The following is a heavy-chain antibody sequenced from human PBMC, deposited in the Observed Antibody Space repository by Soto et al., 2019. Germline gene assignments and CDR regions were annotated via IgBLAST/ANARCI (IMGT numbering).Heavy chain of an antibody. D-gene: IGHD6-6*01. CDR2: INQNEVT. Sequence: QVPLPQWGAGLLTPSETLSLTCAVSGGSFSDYYYTWIGQPPGKGLEWIGEINQNEVTNYKPSLRGRFVRSLDTSKAQFSLKMNSITAADTAVYYWVCSSSDYFYGLDLWGQGTTVIVSS. CDR1: GGSFSDYY. V-gene: IGHV4-34*01. J-gene: IGHJ6*02. CDR3: VCSSSDYFYGLDL.